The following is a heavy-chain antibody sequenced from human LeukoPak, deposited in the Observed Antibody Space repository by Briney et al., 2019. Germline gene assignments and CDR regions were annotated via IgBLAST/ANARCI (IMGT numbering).Heavy chain of an antibody. D-gene: IGHD7-27*01. V-gene: IGHV4-61*01. CDR2: IYYTGST. CDR3: ARELGRALDI. Sequence: PSETLSLTCTVSGGSVSSDNYYWSWIRQPPGKALEWIGYIYYTGSTKYNPSLKSRVTISIDTSKNQFSLKLSSVTAADTAVYYCARELGRALDIWGQGTMVTVSS. J-gene: IGHJ3*02. CDR1: GGSVSSDNYY.